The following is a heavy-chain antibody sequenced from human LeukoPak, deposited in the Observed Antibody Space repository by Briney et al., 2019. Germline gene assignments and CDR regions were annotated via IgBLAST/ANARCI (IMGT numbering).Heavy chain of an antibody. D-gene: IGHD3-3*01. V-gene: IGHV4-34*01. CDR3: ARDPEYDFWSGYHGDY. CDR2: INHSGST. CDR1: GGSFSGYY. Sequence: PSETLSLTCAVYGGSFSGYYWSWIRQPPGKGLEWIGEINHSGSTNYNPSLKSRVTISVDTSKNQFSLKLSSVTAADTAVYYCARDPEYDFWSGYHGDYWGQGTLVTVSS. J-gene: IGHJ4*02.